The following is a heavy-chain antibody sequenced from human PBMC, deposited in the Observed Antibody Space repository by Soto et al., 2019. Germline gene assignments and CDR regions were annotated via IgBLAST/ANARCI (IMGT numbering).Heavy chain of an antibody. D-gene: IGHD6-13*01. CDR1: GGSFSGYY. CDR3: ARGGRQQLIPTPISYKTEY. J-gene: IGHJ4*02. Sequence: PSETLSLTCAVYGGSFSGYYWSWIRQPPGKGLEWIGEINQSVSTNYNPPLKSRVTISVDMSKNQFSLKLSSVTAADTAVYYCARGGRQQLIPTPISYKTEYWGQETLVNVSS. V-gene: IGHV4-34*01. CDR2: INQSVST.